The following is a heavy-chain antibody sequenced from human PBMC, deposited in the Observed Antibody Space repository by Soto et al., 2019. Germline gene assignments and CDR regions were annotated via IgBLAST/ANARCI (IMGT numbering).Heavy chain of an antibody. CDR2: VSHDGKTE. D-gene: IGHD3-3*02. J-gene: IGHJ3*01. CDR3: GRDPYDSGHYWGGCAV. V-gene: IGHV3-30*04. CDR1: GFTFSSYA. Sequence: QVQLVESGGGVVQPGRSLRLSCAASGFTFSSYAMHWVRQAPGKGLEWVAVVSHDGKTEYHAASVKGRFTISRETSANSLYLQMKSLRDEDTDVYYCGRDPYDSGHYWGGCAVWGQGSMVTVSS.